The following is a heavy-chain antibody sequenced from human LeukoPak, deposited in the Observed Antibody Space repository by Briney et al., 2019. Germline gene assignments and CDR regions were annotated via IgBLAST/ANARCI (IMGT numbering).Heavy chain of an antibody. CDR1: GGSISSYY. D-gene: IGHD1-26*01. J-gene: IGHJ4*02. CDR3: ARRATTGFSFDY. Sequence: SETLSLTCTVSGGSISSYYWSWIRQPPGKGLEWIGYIYYSGSTNYNPSLKSRVTISVDTSKNQLSLKLSSVTAADTAVYYCARRATTGFSFDYWGQGTLVTVSS. CDR2: IYYSGST. V-gene: IGHV4-59*08.